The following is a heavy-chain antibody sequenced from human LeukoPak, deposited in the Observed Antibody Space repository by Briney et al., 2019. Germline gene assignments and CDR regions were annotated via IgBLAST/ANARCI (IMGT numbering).Heavy chain of an antibody. D-gene: IGHD3-22*01. J-gene: IGHJ4*02. Sequence: GGSLRLSCAASGFTFSSYGMSWVRQAPGKGLEWVSVIYSGGSTYYADSVKGRFTISRDNAKNSLYLQMNSLRAEDTAVYYCAKGRSSGYYLSADYWGQGTLVTVSS. CDR1: GFTFSSYG. CDR2: IYSGGST. CDR3: AKGRSSGYYLSADY. V-gene: IGHV3-NL1*01.